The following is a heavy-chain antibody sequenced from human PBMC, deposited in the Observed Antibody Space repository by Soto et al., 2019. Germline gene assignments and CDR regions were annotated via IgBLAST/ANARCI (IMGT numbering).Heavy chain of an antibody. CDR1: GYTFTSYG. J-gene: IGHJ6*02. V-gene: IGHV1-18*01. CDR2: ISAYNGNT. D-gene: IGHD6-6*01. CDR3: ARSVPEGDSSSTSYYYYGMDV. Sequence: QVQLVQSGAEVKKPGASVKVSCKASGYTFTSYGISWVRQAPGQGLEWMGWISAYNGNTNYAQKLQGRVTMTTDTSTSTAYMELRSLRSDDTAVYYCARSVPEGDSSSTSYYYYGMDVWGQGTTVTVSS.